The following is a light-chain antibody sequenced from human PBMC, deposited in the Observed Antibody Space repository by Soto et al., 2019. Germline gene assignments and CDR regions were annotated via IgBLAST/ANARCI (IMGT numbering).Light chain of an antibody. J-gene: IGLJ1*01. CDR3: CSYAGSSTSPYV. V-gene: IGLV2-23*01. Sequence: QSALTQPASVSRSPGQSITISCTGTSSDVGSYNLVSWYQQHPGKAPKLMIYEGSKRPSGVSNRFSGSKSGNTASLTISGLQAEDEADYYCCSYAGSSTSPYVFGTGTKVTVL. CDR1: SSDVGSYNL. CDR2: EGS.